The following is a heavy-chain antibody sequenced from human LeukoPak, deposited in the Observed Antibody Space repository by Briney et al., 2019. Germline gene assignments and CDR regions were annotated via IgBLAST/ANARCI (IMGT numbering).Heavy chain of an antibody. CDR1: GFTFSSYN. Sequence: GGSLRLSCAASGFTFSSYNMNWVRQAPGKGLEWVSSISGSSSNIYYADSVKGRFTISRDNAKNSLYLQMNSLRVEDTVVYSCARENDGDYYFDYWGQGTLVTVSS. CDR3: ARENDGDYYFDY. CDR2: ISGSSSNI. D-gene: IGHD4-17*01. J-gene: IGHJ4*02. V-gene: IGHV3-21*01.